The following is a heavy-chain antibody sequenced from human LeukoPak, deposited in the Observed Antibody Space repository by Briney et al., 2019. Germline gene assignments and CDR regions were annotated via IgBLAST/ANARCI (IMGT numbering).Heavy chain of an antibody. CDR3: ARDRGQSSTYFDS. J-gene: IGHJ4*02. CDR2: IWFDGNNK. Sequence: PGGSLRLSCTASGFTFSNYGMHWVRQAPAKGLEWVAAIWFDGNNKYYTDSVKGRFVISRDNSRNALYLQMNSLRAEDTAVYYCARDRGQSSTYFDSWGQGTLVTVSS. CDR1: GFTFSNYG. V-gene: IGHV3-33*01. D-gene: IGHD5/OR15-5a*01.